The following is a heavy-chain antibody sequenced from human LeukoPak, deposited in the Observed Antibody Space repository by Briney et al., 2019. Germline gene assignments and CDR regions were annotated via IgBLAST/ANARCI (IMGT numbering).Heavy chain of an antibody. J-gene: IGHJ5*02. CDR1: GGSISSYY. CDR3: ARQSSLNWFDP. V-gene: IGHV4-39*01. Sequence: SETLSLTCTVSGGSISSYYWGWIRQPPGKGLEWIGSIYYSGSTYYNPSLKSRVTISVDTSKNQFSPKLSSVTAADTAVYYCARQSSLNWFDPWGQGTLVTVSS. CDR2: IYYSGST.